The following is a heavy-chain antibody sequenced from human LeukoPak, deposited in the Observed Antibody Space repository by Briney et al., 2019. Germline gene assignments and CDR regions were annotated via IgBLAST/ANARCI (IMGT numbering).Heavy chain of an antibody. J-gene: IGHJ4*02. Sequence: GASLRLSCAASGFTFSNYAMSWVRQAPGKGLEWVSAILGSGGSTYYADSVKGRFTVSSYNSKSTLYLQMNSLRAEDTALYYCAKWGDYDVLTGYYVPDYWGQGTLVTVSS. V-gene: IGHV3-23*01. CDR1: GFTFSNYA. D-gene: IGHD3-9*01. CDR3: AKWGDYDVLTGYYVPDY. CDR2: ILGSGGST.